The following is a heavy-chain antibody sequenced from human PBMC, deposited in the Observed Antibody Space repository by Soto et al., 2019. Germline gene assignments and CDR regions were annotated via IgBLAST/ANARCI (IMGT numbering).Heavy chain of an antibody. Sequence: SETLSLTCTVSGGSISSFHWSWIRQPPGKGLEWIGFISNSGSTNYNPSLKSRVTISLDTSKNQFSLKLSSVSAADTAVYYCARGVVGASTGFQHWGQGTLVTVS. J-gene: IGHJ1*01. CDR1: GGSISSFH. CDR3: ARGVVGASTGFQH. CDR2: ISNSGST. D-gene: IGHD1-26*01. V-gene: IGHV4-59*01.